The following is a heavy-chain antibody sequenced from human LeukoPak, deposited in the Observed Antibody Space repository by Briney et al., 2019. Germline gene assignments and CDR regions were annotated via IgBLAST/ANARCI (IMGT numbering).Heavy chain of an antibody. Sequence: GGSLRLSCAASGFTFSTYEMNWVRQAPGKGLEWVSYITSSGSNTYYADSVKGRFTISRDNSKNTLYLQMNSLRAEDTAVYYCAKDDYYDTSGYRDWGQGTLVTVSS. J-gene: IGHJ4*02. CDR2: ITSSGSNT. D-gene: IGHD3-22*01. V-gene: IGHV3-48*03. CDR1: GFTFSTYE. CDR3: AKDDYYDTSGYRD.